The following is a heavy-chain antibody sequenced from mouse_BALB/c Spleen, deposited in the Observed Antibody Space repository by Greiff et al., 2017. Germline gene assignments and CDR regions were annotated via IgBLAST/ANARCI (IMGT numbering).Heavy chain of an antibody. Sequence: VKLVESGAELAKPGASVKMSCKASGYTFTSYWMHWVKQRPGQGLEWIGYINPSTGYTEYNQKFKDKATLTADKSSSTAYMQLSSLTSEDSAVYYCAKTGTYDDYWGQGTTLTVSS. J-gene: IGHJ2*01. D-gene: IGHD4-1*01. V-gene: IGHV1-7*01. CDR1: GYTFTSYW. CDR2: INPSTGYT. CDR3: AKTGTYDDY.